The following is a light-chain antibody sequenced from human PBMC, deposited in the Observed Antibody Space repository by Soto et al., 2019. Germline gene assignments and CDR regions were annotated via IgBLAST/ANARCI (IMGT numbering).Light chain of an antibody. Sequence: DVAMTQSPLSLPVTLGQPASISCRSSQSLVYSYGNTYLNWFQQRPGQSPRRLIYKVSSRDSGAPDRCSGSGSGADITLKISRVEAEDVGVYYYMQGKHWPYTFGQGTKVEIK. CDR3: MQGKHWPYT. V-gene: IGKV2-30*01. J-gene: IGKJ2*01. CDR1: QSLVYSYGNTY. CDR2: KVS.